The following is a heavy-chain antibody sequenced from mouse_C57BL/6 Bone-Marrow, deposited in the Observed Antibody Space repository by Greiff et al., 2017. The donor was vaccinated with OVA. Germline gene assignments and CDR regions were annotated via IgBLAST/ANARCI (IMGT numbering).Heavy chain of an antibody. CDR3: ARGLITTVEGYFDV. D-gene: IGHD1-1*01. CDR1: GFTFSDYG. CDR2: ISHLAYSI. J-gene: IGHJ1*03. V-gene: IGHV5-15*01. Sequence: EVRLVESGGGLVQPGGSLKLSCAASGFTFSDYGMAWVRQAPRKGPEWVAFISHLAYSIYYADTVTGRFTISRENAKNTLYLEMSSLRSEDTAMYYCARGLITTVEGYFDVWGTGTTVTVSA.